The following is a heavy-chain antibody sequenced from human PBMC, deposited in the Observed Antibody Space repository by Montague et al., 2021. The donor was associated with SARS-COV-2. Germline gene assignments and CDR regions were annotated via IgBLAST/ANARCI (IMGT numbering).Heavy chain of an antibody. D-gene: IGHD5-12*01. J-gene: IGHJ6*02. CDR3: ARDGADYSFAYYHEMDV. V-gene: IGHV4-4*07. Sequence: SETPSLTCTVSGASVRTYCWSWIRQSAGKKLEWMGRLYTSGSTYYNPSFKSRVTMSLDTSKNLFSLNLSSMTAADTAVYYCARDGADYSFAYYHEMDVWGQGIAVTVSS. CDR1: GASVRTYC. CDR2: LYTSGST.